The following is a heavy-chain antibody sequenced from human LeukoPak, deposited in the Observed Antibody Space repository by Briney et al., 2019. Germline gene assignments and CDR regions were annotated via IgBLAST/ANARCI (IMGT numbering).Heavy chain of an antibody. D-gene: IGHD5-18*01. CDR1: GFTFNSYW. Sequence: PGGSLRLSCAASGFTFNSYWMHWVRQAPGKGLVWVSRINSDGSSTSYADSVKGRFTISRDNAKNTLYLQMNSLRAEDTAVYYCARGDTAMAYFDYWGQGTLVTVSS. CDR3: ARGDTAMAYFDY. V-gene: IGHV3-74*01. J-gene: IGHJ4*02. CDR2: INSDGSST.